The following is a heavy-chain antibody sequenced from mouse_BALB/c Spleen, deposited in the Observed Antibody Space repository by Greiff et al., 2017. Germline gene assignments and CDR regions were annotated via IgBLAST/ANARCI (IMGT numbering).Heavy chain of an antibody. V-gene: IGHV5-12-2*01. Sequence: EVQLVESGGGLVQPGGSLKLSCAASGFTFSSYTMSWVRQTPEKRLEWVAYISNGGGSTYYPDTVKGRFTISRDNAKNTLYLQMSSLKSEDTAMYYCARRGYGSSFHWYFDVWGAGTTVTVAS. CDR1: GFTFSSYT. CDR3: ARRGYGSSFHWYFDV. CDR2: ISNGGGST. J-gene: IGHJ1*01. D-gene: IGHD1-1*01.